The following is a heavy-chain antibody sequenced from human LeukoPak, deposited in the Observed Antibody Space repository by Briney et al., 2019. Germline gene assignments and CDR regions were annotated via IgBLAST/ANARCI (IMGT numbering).Heavy chain of an antibody. V-gene: IGHV1-69*04. D-gene: IGHD4-17*01. J-gene: IGHJ3*02. CDR3: ARTTDGSEGAFDI. CDR1: GGTFSSYA. CDR2: IIPILGIA. Sequence: SVKVSCKASGGTFSSYAISWVRQAPGQGLEWVGRIIPILGIANYAQKFQGRVTITADKSTSTAYMELSSLRSEDTAVYYCARTTDGSEGAFDIWGQGTMVTVSS.